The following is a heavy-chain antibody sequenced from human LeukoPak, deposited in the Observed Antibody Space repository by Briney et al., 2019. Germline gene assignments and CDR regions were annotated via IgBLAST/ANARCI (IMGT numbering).Heavy chain of an antibody. CDR1: GYTFTNHW. D-gene: IGHD7-27*01. CDR2: IYPADSDT. V-gene: IGHV5-51*01. CDR3: AFGASNWDQSDY. J-gene: IGHJ4*02. Sequence: GESLKISCKGSGYTFTNHWIAWVRQMPGKGLEWMGIIYPADSDTRYSPSFQGQVTISADKSVRTAYLQWSSLKASDTAMYYCAFGASNWDQSDYWGQGTLVTVSS.